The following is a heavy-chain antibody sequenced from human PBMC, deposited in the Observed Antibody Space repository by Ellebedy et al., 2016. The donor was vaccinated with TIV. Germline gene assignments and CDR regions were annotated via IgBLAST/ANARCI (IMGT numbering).Heavy chain of an antibody. D-gene: IGHD3-10*01. J-gene: IGHJ4*02. V-gene: IGHV3-23*03. CDR3: AYSYEGSGSLDY. CDR2: IFSGGDGGDT. Sequence: GESLKISCAASGFTSSNHAMTWVRQAPGKGLEWVSVIFSGGDGGDTYYADSVKGRFTISRDNSKNTLYLQMNSLRAEDTAVYYCAYSYEGSGSLDYWGQGTLVTVSS. CDR1: GFTSSNHA.